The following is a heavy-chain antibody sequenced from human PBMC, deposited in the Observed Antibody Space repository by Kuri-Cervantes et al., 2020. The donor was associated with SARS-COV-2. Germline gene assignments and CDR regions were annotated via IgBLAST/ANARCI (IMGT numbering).Heavy chain of an antibody. Sequence: ESLKISCAVYGGSFSGYYWCWIRQPPGKGLEWIGEITHSGSTNYNPPLKSRVTISVDTSKNQFSLKLSSVTAADTAVYYCARGWLFGYWGQGTLVTVSS. V-gene: IGHV4-34*01. D-gene: IGHD2-21*01. J-gene: IGHJ4*02. CDR1: GGSFSGYY. CDR2: ITHSGST. CDR3: ARGWLFGY.